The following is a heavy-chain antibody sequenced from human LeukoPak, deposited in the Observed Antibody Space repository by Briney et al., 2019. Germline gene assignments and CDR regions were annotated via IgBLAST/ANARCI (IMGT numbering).Heavy chain of an antibody. Sequence: ASVKVSCTTSGYTFTNYDINWVRQATGQGLEWLGWMSPNNGDTGYAQKFQGRVTMTTDTSTSTAYMELRSLRSDDTAVYYCARLLYNWNYVTPLDVWGQGTTVTVSS. CDR2: MSPNNGDT. J-gene: IGHJ6*02. D-gene: IGHD1-7*01. CDR1: GYTFTNYD. CDR3: ARLLYNWNYVTPLDV. V-gene: IGHV1-8*01.